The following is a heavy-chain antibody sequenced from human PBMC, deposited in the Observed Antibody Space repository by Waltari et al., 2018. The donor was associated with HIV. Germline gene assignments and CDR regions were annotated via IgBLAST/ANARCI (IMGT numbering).Heavy chain of an antibody. D-gene: IGHD3-3*01. Sequence: QVQLVQSGAEVKKPGASVKVSCKVSGYTLTELSMHWVRQAPGKGLEWMGGFDPEEGETIYAQKFQGRVTMTEDTSTDTAYMELSSLRAEDTAVYYCATMRRRRRFFSYLQFDYWGQGTLVTVSS. J-gene: IGHJ4*02. CDR2: FDPEEGET. CDR1: GYTLTELS. CDR3: ATMRRRRRFFSYLQFDY. V-gene: IGHV1-24*01.